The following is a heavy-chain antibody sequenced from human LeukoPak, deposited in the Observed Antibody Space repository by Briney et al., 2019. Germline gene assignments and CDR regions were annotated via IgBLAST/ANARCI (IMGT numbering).Heavy chain of an antibody. CDR2: ISGSGGST. D-gene: IGHD6-13*01. V-gene: IGHV3-23*01. CDR1: GFTFSNYA. J-gene: IGHJ4*02. CDR3: AKGQYSSSWIFDY. Sequence: GGSLRLSCAASGFTFSNYAMSWARQAPGKGLEWVSAISGSGGSTYYADSVKGRLTISRDNSKNTLYLQMNSLRAEDTAVYYCAKGQYSSSWIFDYWGQGTLVTVSS.